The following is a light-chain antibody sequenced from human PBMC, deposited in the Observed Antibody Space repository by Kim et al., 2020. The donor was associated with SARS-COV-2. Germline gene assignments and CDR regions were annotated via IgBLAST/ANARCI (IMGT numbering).Light chain of an antibody. J-gene: IGKJ1*01. CDR3: QQCYSSPRT. V-gene: IGKV1-39*01. CDR1: QNISTY. CDR2: AAS. Sequence: DIQMTQSPSSLSASVGDRVTITCRPSQNISTYLHWYQQKPGKAPNLLIYAASGLRSGVPSRFSGSGSGTDFTLSISNVQPEDSATYYCQQCYSSPRTFGQGTKVDIK.